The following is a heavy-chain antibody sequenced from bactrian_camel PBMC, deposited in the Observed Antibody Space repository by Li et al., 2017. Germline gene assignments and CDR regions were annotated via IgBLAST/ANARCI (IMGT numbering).Heavy chain of an antibody. CDR1: GFSFSRYC. D-gene: IGHD5*01. CDR3: KRSASGPCAGY. CDR2: IDSAFNT. Sequence: VQLVESGGGLVQPGGSLRLSCAASGFSFSRYCMAWFRQDSPNEREAVASIDSAFNTYYSNSVMGRFTISRENAKNTLYLQMNSLRPEDTAMYSCKRSASGPCAGYWGQGTQVTVS. J-gene: IGHJ4*01. V-gene: IGHV3S6*01.